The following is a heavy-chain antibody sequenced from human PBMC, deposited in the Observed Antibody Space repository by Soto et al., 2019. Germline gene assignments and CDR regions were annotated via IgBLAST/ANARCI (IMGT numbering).Heavy chain of an antibody. J-gene: IGHJ4*02. CDR3: AREVSKYSGYDFDY. V-gene: IGHV3-21*01. Sequence: AGSLRLSCAASGFTFSSYSMNWVRQAPGKGLEWVSSISSSSSYIYYADSVKGRFTISRDNAKNSLYLQMNSLRAEDTAVYYCAREVSKYSGYDFDYWGQGTLVTVSS. D-gene: IGHD5-12*01. CDR1: GFTFSSYS. CDR2: ISSSSSYI.